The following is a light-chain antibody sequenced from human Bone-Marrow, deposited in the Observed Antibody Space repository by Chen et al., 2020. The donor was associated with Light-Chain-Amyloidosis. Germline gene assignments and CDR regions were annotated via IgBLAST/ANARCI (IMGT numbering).Light chain of an antibody. CDR2: DND. Sequence: SVLTQPPSVSAAPGQTVTIPCSGSSSNIGKSYVSWYQQFPGTAPKLLIYDNDKRPSGIPDRFSGSKSGTSATLGITGLQTGDEADYYCGTWDYSLSVFVFGTGTEVTVL. CDR3: GTWDYSLSVFV. J-gene: IGLJ1*01. CDR1: SSNIGKSY. V-gene: IGLV1-51*01.